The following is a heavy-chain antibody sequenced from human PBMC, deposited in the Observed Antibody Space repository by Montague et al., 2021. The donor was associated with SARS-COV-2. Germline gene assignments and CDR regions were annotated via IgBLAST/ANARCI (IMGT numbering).Heavy chain of an antibody. CDR3: ARVPDPMRFHSDASEYYSYFDS. CDR1: GYSITNGYY. D-gene: IGHD2/OR15-2a*01. CDR2: IYHSGDS. J-gene: IGHJ4*02. Sequence: SEILSLTCTVSGYSITNGYYWAWIRQPPGKGLEWIGMIYHSGDSYYNPSLKSRVTISVDTSKNQFSLRLSDVSAADTALYYCARVPDPMRFHSDASEYYSYFDSWGQGALVTVSS. V-gene: IGHV4-38-2*02.